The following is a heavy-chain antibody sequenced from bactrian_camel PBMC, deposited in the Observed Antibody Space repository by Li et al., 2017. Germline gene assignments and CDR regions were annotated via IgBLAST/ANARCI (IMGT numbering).Heavy chain of an antibody. CDR3: VADPSLANYIRGPKY. CDR2: INSVGGS. J-gene: IGHJ4*01. V-gene: IGHV3S31*01. D-gene: IGHD1*01. CDR1: GFTFSSYA. Sequence: VQLVESGGGLVQPGGSLRLSCAASGFTFSSYAMTWVRQAPGKGLEWVSTINSVGGSYYADSVKGRFTISRDNAKNTLSLQMNSLKPEDSSVYYCVADPSLANYIRGPKYWGQGTQVTVS.